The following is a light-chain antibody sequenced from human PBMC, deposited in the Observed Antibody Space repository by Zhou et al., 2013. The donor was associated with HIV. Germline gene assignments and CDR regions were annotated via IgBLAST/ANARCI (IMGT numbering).Light chain of an antibody. CDR3: HQYYTLPLT. CDR1: HDVKTH. Sequence: ATRMTQSPVSVSASTGDRVTITCRASHDVKTHVAWYQQKPGKAPRLLISSTSSLQPGVPSRFSGSGSGTNFTFFISCLQSEDFAIYFCHQYYTLPLTFGGGTMVEV. CDR2: STS. V-gene: IGKV1-8*01. J-gene: IGKJ4*01.